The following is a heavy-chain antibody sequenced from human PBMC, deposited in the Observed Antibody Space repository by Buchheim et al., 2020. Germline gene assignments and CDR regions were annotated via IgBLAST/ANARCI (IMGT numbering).Heavy chain of an antibody. D-gene: IGHD5-12*01. CDR3: AREGRGYSGYDYRNDAFDI. CDR1: GFTFSSYW. CDR2: IKQDGSEK. Sequence: EVQLVESGGGLVQPGRSLRLSCAASGFTFSSYWMSWVRQAPGKGLEWVANIKQDGSEKYYVDSVKGRFTISRDNAKNSLYLQMNSLRAEDTAVYYCAREGRGYSGYDYRNDAFDIWGQGT. J-gene: IGHJ3*02. V-gene: IGHV3-7*01.